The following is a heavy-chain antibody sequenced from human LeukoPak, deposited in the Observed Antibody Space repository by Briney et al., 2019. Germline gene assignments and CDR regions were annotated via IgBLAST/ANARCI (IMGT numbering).Heavy chain of an antibody. CDR1: GGSISSGSYY. Sequence: SQTLSLTCTVSGGSISSGSYYWSWIRQPAGKGLEWIGRIYTSGSTNYNPSLKSRVTISVDTSKNQFSLKLSSVTVADTAVYYCARDSERYLDAFDIWGQGTMVTVSS. J-gene: IGHJ3*02. CDR2: IYTSGST. V-gene: IGHV4-61*02. CDR3: ARDSERYLDAFDI. D-gene: IGHD1-1*01.